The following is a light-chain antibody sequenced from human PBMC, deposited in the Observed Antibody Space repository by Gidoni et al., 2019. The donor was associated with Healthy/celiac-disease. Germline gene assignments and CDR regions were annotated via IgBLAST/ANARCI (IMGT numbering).Light chain of an antibody. CDR2: SES. Sequence: IHFTQSPSSLSESVVDRVTITCRVSQCISSYFNWYRQKPGKDPKLLIYSESNLQSVVPSRLSASGSGTDFPFTISSLQPEDVETYYGQRTSNAPLFGQGTRLEIK. CDR3: QRTSNAPL. CDR1: QCISSY. V-gene: IGKV1-27*01. J-gene: IGKJ5*01.